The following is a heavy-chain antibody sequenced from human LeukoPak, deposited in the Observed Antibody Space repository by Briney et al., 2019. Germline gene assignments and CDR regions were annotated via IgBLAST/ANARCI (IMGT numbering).Heavy chain of an antibody. Sequence: SVKVSCKASGGTFSSYAISWVRQAPGQGLEWMGEVIPIFGTANYAQKFQGRVTITADKSTSTAYMELSSLRSEDTAVYYCARAAYSSTWYSRYFDLWGRGTLVTVSS. V-gene: IGHV1-69*06. J-gene: IGHJ2*01. CDR2: VIPIFGTA. CDR1: GGTFSSYA. D-gene: IGHD6-13*01. CDR3: ARAAYSSTWYSRYFDL.